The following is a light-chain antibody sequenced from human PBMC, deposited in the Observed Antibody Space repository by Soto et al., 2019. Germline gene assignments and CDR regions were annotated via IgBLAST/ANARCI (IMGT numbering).Light chain of an antibody. V-gene: IGKV3-15*01. J-gene: IGKJ4*01. CDR3: HHYNNWPHT. CDR2: GAS. Sequence: DMVMTQSPATLSVSPGERATLSCRASQSVASNLAWYQQRPGQAPRLLIYGASTRATGVPVRFSGSGSGTEFTLTISSLQSEEFAVYYCHHYNNWPHTFGGGTKVEIK. CDR1: QSVASN.